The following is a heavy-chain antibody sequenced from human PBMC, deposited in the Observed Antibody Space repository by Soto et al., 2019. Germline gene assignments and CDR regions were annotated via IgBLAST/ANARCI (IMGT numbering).Heavy chain of an antibody. CDR3: ARGLDKAMVPRDY. CDR1: GYTFTSYA. J-gene: IGHJ4*02. CDR2: INAGNGNT. Sequence: AASVKFSCKASGYTFTSYAMHWVRQAPGQRLECMGWINAGNGNTKYSQKFQGRVTITRDTXXSXXXMXLXXLRXEXTAVYYCARGLDKAMVPRDYWGQGTLVTVSS. V-gene: IGHV1-3*01. D-gene: IGHD5-18*01.